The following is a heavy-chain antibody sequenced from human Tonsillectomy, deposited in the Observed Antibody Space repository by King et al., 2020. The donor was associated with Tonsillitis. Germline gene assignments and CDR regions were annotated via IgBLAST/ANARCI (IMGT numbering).Heavy chain of an antibody. D-gene: IGHD4-17*01. CDR1: GFTFSGSA. CDR3: TRVAAPEYGDYGDY. CDR2: IRTKANRYAT. V-gene: IGHV3-73*02. J-gene: IGHJ4*02. Sequence: VQLVESGGGLVQPGGSLKLSCAASGFTFSGSAMHWVRQASGKGLEWVGRIRTKANRYATAYAASVKGWFTISRDDSKNTAYLRMNSLKTEDTAVYYCTRVAAPEYGDYGDYWGQGTLVTVSS.